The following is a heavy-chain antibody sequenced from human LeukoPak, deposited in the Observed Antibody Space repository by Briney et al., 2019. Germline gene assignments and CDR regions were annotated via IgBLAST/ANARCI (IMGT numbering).Heavy chain of an antibody. J-gene: IGHJ6*02. Sequence: GASVKVSCKASGYTFTGYYMHWVRQAPGQGLEWMGRINPNSGGTNYAQKFQGRVTMTRDTSISTAYMELSRLRSDDTAVYYCARDSGNYHYDMDVWGQGTTVIVSS. V-gene: IGHV1-2*06. CDR1: GYTFTGYY. CDR3: ARDSGNYHYDMDV. D-gene: IGHD3-10*01. CDR2: INPNSGGT.